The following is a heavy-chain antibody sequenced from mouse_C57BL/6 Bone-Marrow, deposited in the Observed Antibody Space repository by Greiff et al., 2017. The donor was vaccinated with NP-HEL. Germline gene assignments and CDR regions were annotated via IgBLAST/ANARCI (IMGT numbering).Heavy chain of an antibody. V-gene: IGHV5-4*01. CDR1: GFTFSSYA. Sequence: EVQLVQSGAGLVKPGGSLKLSCAASGFTFSSYAMSWVRQTPEKRLEWVGTISAGGSYTYYPDNVKGRSTISRDKAKNTLYLQLSHLKSEDTAMYYCARAGGRRAMDYWGQGTAATVTA. J-gene: IGHJ4*01. CDR2: ISAGGSYT. CDR3: ARAGGRRAMDY. D-gene: IGHD3-1*01.